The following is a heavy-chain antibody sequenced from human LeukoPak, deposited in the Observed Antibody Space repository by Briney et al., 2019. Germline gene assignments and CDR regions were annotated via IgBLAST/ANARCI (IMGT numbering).Heavy chain of an antibody. CDR1: GASISSYY. V-gene: IGHV4-59*12. CDR3: AREAATYNDFWSGYYDY. CDR2: IYYSGST. Sequence: ASETLSLTCTVSGASISSYYWSWIRQSPGKGLEWIGYIYYSGSTNYDPSLKSRVTISVDTSKNQFSLKLSSVTAADTAVYYCAREAATYNDFWSGYYDYWGQGTLVTVSS. D-gene: IGHD3-3*01. J-gene: IGHJ4*02.